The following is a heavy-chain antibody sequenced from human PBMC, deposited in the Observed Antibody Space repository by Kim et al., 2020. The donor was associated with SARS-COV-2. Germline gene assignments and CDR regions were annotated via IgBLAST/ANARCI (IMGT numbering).Heavy chain of an antibody. CDR1: GFTFSSYA. Sequence: GGSLRLSCAASGFTFSSYAMHWVRQAPGKGLEWVAVISYDGSNKYYADSVKGRFTISRDNSKNTLYLQMNSLRAEDTAVYYCARGYTMVRGPPDYWGQGTLVTVSS. CDR3: ARGYTMVRGPPDY. J-gene: IGHJ4*02. CDR2: ISYDGSNK. D-gene: IGHD3-10*01. V-gene: IGHV3-30*04.